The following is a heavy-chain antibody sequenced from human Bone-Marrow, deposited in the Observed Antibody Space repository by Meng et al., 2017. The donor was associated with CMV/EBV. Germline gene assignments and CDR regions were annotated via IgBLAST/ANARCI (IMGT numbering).Heavy chain of an antibody. V-gene: IGHV3-21*01. J-gene: IGHJ4*02. CDR3: ARGKGLRFLEWLPDY. CDR1: GFTFSSYS. Sequence: LSLTCAASGFTFSSYSMNWVRQAPGKGLEWVSSISSSSSYIYYADSVKGRFTISRDNAKNSLYLQMNSLRAEDTAVYYCARGKGLRFLEWLPDYWGQGTLVTVSS. CDR2: ISSSSSYI. D-gene: IGHD3-3*01.